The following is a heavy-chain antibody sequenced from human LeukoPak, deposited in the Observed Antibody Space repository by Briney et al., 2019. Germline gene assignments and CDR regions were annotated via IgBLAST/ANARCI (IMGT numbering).Heavy chain of an antibody. D-gene: IGHD2-2*01. CDR2: INHSGSI. CDR1: GGSFSGYY. J-gene: IGHJ4*02. CDR3: ARGPHAVDGYYFDY. V-gene: IGHV4-34*01. Sequence: SETLSLTCAVSGGSFSGYYWSWIRQPPGKGLEWIGEINHSGSINYNPSLKSRVTISVDTSKNQFSLKLSSVTAADTAVYYCARGPHAVDGYYFDYWGQGTLVTVSS.